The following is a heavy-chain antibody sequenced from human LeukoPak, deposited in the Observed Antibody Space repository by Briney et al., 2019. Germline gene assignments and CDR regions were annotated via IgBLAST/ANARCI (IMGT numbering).Heavy chain of an antibody. J-gene: IGHJ4*02. Sequence: ASVKVSCKASGGTFSSYAISWVRQAPGQGLEWMGGIIPIFGTANYAQKFQGRVTITADESTSTAYMELSSLRSEDTAVYYCARALYSSSWYHSRGRLEDDYWGQGTLVTVSS. D-gene: IGHD6-13*01. CDR3: ARALYSSSWYHSRGRLEDDY. CDR1: GGTFSSYA. CDR2: IIPIFGTA. V-gene: IGHV1-69*13.